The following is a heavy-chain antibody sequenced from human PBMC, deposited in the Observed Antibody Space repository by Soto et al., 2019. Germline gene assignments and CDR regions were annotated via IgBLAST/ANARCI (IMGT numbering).Heavy chain of an antibody. J-gene: IGHJ3*02. D-gene: IGHD6-25*01. Sequence: GASGKVSCKASGFTFTSSSVEWVGQARGQRLGWIGWIVVGSGNTNYAQKFQERVTITRDMSTSTAYMELSSLRSEDTAVYYCAAAPEGGPFDIWGQGTMVTVSS. CDR2: IVVGSGNT. CDR1: GFTFTSSS. V-gene: IGHV1-58*01. CDR3: AAAPEGGPFDI.